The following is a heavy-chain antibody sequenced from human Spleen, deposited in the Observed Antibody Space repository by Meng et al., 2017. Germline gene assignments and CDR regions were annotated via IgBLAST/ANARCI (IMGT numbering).Heavy chain of an antibody. D-gene: IGHD6-6*01. J-gene: IGHJ4*02. CDR3: AMGWGSSRAFDF. CDR2: INWNSGSI. Sequence: SLKISCAASGFTFSSYSMNWVRQAPGKGLEWVSGINWNSGSIGYADSVKGRFTISRDNAMNSLYLQMNSLRAEDTALYYCAMGWGSSRAFDFWGQGTLVTVSS. CDR1: GFTFSSYS. V-gene: IGHV3-9*01.